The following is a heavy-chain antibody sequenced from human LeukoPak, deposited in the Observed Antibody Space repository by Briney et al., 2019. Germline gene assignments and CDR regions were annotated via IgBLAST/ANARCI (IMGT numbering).Heavy chain of an antibody. CDR1: GGSINSYY. V-gene: IGHV4-34*01. CDR2: INHSGST. Sequence: SETLSLTCTVSGGSINSYYWSWIRQPPGKGLEWIGEINHSGSTNYNPSLKSRVTISVDTSKNQFSLKLSSVTAADTAVYYCARAYYDYVWGSYRYPKLDYWGQGTLVTVSS. J-gene: IGHJ4*02. D-gene: IGHD3-16*02. CDR3: ARAYYDYVWGSYRYPKLDY.